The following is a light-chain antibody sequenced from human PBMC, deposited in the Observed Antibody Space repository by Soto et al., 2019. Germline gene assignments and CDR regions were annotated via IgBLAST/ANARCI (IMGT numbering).Light chain of an antibody. CDR2: WAS. CDR3: QQFYSLPLT. CDR1: QSVLYNSNNKNH. J-gene: IGKJ3*01. V-gene: IGKV4-1*01. Sequence: DIVMTQSPDSLAVSLGERATINCKSSQSVLYNSNNKNHLAWYQQKPGQPPKLLIYWASTRESGVPDRLSGSGSGTDFTLPIRSLQAEDVAVYYCQQFYSLPLTFGPGTKVDI.